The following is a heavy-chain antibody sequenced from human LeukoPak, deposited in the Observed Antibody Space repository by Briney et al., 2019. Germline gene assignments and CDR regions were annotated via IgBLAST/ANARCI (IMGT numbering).Heavy chain of an antibody. CDR3: ARDEGYCSGGSCWAGDGMDV. CDR1: GFTFSSYR. D-gene: IGHD2-15*01. Sequence: GGSLRLSCAASGFTFSSYRMNWVRQAPGKGLEWVSYISSSSSTIYFADSVKGRFTISRDNAKNSLYLQMNSLRAEDTAVYYCARDEGYCSGGSCWAGDGMDVWGQGTTVTVSS. V-gene: IGHV3-48*04. J-gene: IGHJ6*02. CDR2: ISSSSSTI.